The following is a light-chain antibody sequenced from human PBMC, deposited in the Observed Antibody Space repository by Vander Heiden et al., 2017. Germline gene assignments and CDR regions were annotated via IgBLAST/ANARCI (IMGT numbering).Light chain of an antibody. CDR1: QSISSY. V-gene: IGKV1-39*01. J-gene: IGKJ3*01. CDR2: AAS. CDR3: QQSYHGFT. Sequence: DIQMTQSPSSLSASVGDRVTITCRASQSISSYLNWYQQKPGKAPKLLIYAASSLQSGVPSRFSGSGSGTDFTLTISSLQPEDFATYYCQQSYHGFTFGPGTKVDIK.